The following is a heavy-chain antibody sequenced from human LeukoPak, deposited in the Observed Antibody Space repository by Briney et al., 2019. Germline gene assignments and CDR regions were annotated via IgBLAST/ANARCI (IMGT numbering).Heavy chain of an antibody. V-gene: IGHV1-2*02. CDR2: INPNNGVT. CDR3: AKDMELVGTSLAGDSLEI. CDR1: GYTFTAYY. D-gene: IGHD2-15*01. J-gene: IGHJ3*02. Sequence: ASVKVSCKASGYTFTAYYIHWVRQAPGQGLEWMEWINPNNGVTGVVQKLQGTVTLTRDTSISTAYMELSSLKFDDTAVYYCAKDMELVGTSLAGDSLEIWGQGTVVTVPS.